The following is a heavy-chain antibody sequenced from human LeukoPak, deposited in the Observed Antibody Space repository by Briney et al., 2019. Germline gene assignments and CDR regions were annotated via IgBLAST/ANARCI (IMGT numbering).Heavy chain of an antibody. J-gene: IGHJ6*02. CDR3: ARVLTMVRGVPYYYYYGMDV. V-gene: IGHV4-34*01. D-gene: IGHD3-10*01. CDR2: INHSGST. CDR1: GGSFSGYY. Sequence: SETLSLTCAVYGGSFSGYYWSWIRQPPGKGLEWIGEINHSGSTNYNPSLKSRVTISVDTSKNQFSLKLSSVTAADTAVYYCARVLTMVRGVPYYYYYGMDVWGQGTTVTVSS.